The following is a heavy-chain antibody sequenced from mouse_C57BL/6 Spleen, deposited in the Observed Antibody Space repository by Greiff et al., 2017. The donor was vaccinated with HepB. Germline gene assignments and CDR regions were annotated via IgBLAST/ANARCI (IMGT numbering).Heavy chain of an antibody. CDR2: IYPGSGST. V-gene: IGHV1-55*01. D-gene: IGHD2-4*01. J-gene: IGHJ4*01. CDR1: GYTFTSYW. Sequence: QVQLKQPGAELVKPGASVKMSCKASGYTFTSYWITWVKQRPGQGLEWIGDIYPGSGSTNYNEKFKSKATLTVDTSSSTAYMQLSSLTSEDSAVYYCARSMITRAMDYWGQGTSVTVSS. CDR3: ARSMITRAMDY.